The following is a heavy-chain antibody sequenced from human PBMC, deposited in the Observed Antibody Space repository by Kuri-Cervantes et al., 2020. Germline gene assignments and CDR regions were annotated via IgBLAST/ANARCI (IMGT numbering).Heavy chain of an antibody. V-gene: IGHV4-34*01. CDR2: INHSGGT. Sequence: SETLSLTCAVYGASFSPYYWNWIRQPPGKGLEWIGEINHSGGTNYNPSLKSRVTMSVDTSKNQFSLKLSSVTAADTAVYYFALGSGWSFDYWGQGTLVTVSS. J-gene: IGHJ4*02. CDR1: GASFSPYY. D-gene: IGHD6-19*01. CDR3: ALGSGWSFDY.